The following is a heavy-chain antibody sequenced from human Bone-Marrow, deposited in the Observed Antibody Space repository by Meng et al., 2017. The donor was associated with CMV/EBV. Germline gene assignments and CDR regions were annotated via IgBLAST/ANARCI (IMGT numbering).Heavy chain of an antibody. CDR1: GGSISSYY. J-gene: IGHJ4*02. CDR3: ARKSSGWLYYFDY. D-gene: IGHD6-19*01. V-gene: IGHV4-59*01. Sequence: GSLRLSCTVSGGSISSYYWSWIRQPPGKGLEWIVYIYYSGSTNYNPSLKSRVTISVDTSKNQFSLKLSSVTAADTAVYYCARKSSGWLYYFDYWGQGKLVTVSS. CDR2: IYYSGST.